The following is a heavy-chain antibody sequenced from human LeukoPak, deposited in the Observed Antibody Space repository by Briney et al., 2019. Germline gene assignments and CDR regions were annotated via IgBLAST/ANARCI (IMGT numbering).Heavy chain of an antibody. CDR1: GFTFSSYE. CDR3: ARDSGWYTWFDP. CDR2: ISSSGSTI. Sequence: GGSLRLSCAASGFTFSSYEMNWVRQAPGKGLEWVSYISSSGSTIYYADSVKGRFTISRDNAKNSLYLQMNSLRAEDTAVYYCARDSGWYTWFDPWGQGTLVTVSS. J-gene: IGHJ5*02. D-gene: IGHD6-19*01. V-gene: IGHV3-48*03.